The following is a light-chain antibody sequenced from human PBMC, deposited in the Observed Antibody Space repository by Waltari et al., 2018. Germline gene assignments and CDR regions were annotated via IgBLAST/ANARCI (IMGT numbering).Light chain of an antibody. CDR3: QQYGSSPRT. Sequence: EIVLTQSPGTLSLSPGERATLSYKASQSVSSNYLAWYQQKPGQAPSLLIYGASSRATGIPDRFSGSGSETDFTLTISRLGPEDFAVYYCQQYGSSPRTFGQGTKVEIK. J-gene: IGKJ1*01. V-gene: IGKV3-20*01. CDR1: QSVSSNY. CDR2: GAS.